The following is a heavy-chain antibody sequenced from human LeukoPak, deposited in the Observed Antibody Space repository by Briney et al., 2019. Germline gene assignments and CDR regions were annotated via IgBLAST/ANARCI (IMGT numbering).Heavy chain of an antibody. D-gene: IGHD1-26*01. CDR1: GGSFSGYY. V-gene: IGHV4-34*01. CDR3: ARHGGSYTFDF. Sequence: SETLSLTCAVYGGSFSGYYWSWIRQPPGKGLEWIGEINHSGSTNYNPSLKSRVTISVDTSKNQFSLILSSVTAADTAVYFCARHGGSYTFDFWGQGVLVTVSS. CDR2: INHSGST. J-gene: IGHJ4*02.